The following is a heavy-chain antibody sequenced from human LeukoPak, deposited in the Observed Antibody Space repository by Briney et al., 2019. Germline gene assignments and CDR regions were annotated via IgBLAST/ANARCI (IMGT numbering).Heavy chain of an antibody. J-gene: IGHJ4*02. CDR1: GGSISTYY. Sequence: PSETLSLTCTLSGGSISTYYWSWIRQPPGKGLEWIGYIYHSGSTNCNPSLKSRVTISVDPSKNQFSLKLSSVTAADTAVYYCARGGGYASPIGYWGQGALVTVSS. D-gene: IGHD5-12*01. CDR3: ARGGGYASPIGY. CDR2: IYHSGST. V-gene: IGHV4-59*01.